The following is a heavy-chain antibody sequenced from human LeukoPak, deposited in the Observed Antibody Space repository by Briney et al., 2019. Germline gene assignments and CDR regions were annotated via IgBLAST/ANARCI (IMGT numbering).Heavy chain of an antibody. CDR3: ARDFGDYGIDY. CDR2: VSHNGRNQ. V-gene: IGHV3-30*04. D-gene: IGHD4-17*01. J-gene: IGHJ4*02. CDR1: GITFSSYV. Sequence: GGSLRLSCAASGITFSSYVVHWVRQAPDKGLEWVALVSHNGRNQYYADSVRGRFTISRDNYKSTLFLQMNSLKFEDTAIYYCARDFGDYGIDYWGRGTLVTVSS.